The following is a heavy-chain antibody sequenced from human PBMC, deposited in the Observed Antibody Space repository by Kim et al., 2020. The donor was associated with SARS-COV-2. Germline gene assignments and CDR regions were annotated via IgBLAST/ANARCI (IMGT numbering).Heavy chain of an antibody. Sequence: SETLSLTCTVSGGSISSGGYYWSWIRQHPGKGLEWIGYIYYSGSTYYNPSLKSLVTISVDTSKNQFSLKLSSVTAADTAVYYCARTPITMIVVVDAFDIWGQGTMVTVSS. D-gene: IGHD3-22*01. J-gene: IGHJ3*02. V-gene: IGHV4-31*01. CDR3: ARTPITMIVVVDAFDI. CDR1: GGSISSGGYY. CDR2: IYYSGST.